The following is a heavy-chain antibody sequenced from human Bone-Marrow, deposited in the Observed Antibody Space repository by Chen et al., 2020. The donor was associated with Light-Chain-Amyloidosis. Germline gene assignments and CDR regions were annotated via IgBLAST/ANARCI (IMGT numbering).Heavy chain of an antibody. CDR3: AYSLKYHYDDSAYRSDLAGGYFFDS. V-gene: IGHV3-23*04. D-gene: IGHD3-22*01. Sequence: EVQLVESGGGLAQPGGSLRLSCAASGFTFRDSAMSWVRQAPGKGLQWVSTLADAGDSDYYTNSVKGRFIISRDNSRNTLYLQMNSLRAEDTAVYYCAYSLKYHYDDSAYRSDLAGGYFFDSWGQGTLVTVSS. J-gene: IGHJ4*02. CDR1: GFTFRDSA. CDR2: LADAGDSD.